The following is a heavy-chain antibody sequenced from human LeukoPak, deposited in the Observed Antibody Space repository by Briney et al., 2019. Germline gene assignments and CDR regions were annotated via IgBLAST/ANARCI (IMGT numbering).Heavy chain of an antibody. CDR3: ARVRGYCSGGSCYAFRPNRKYYYYGMDV. J-gene: IGHJ6*02. CDR1: GYTFTCYY. Sequence: ASVKVSCKASGYTFTCYYMHWVRQAPGQGLEWMGWINPNSGGTNYAQKFQGRVTMTRDTSISTAYMELSRLRSDDTAVYYCARVRGYCSGGSCYAFRPNRKYYYYGMDVWGQGTTVTVSS. D-gene: IGHD2-15*01. V-gene: IGHV1-2*02. CDR2: INPNSGGT.